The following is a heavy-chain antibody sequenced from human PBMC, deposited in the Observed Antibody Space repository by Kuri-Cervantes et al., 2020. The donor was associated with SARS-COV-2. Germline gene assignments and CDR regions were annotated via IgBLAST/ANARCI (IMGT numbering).Heavy chain of an antibody. CDR1: GFTFSSYG. CDR2: IKQDGSEK. D-gene: IGHD3-10*01. V-gene: IGHV3-7*01. J-gene: IGHJ5*02. CDR3: AAEGDSYYGSEGFDP. Sequence: GESLKISCAASGFTFSSYGMHWVRQAPGKGLEWVANIKQDGSEKYYVDSVKGRFTISRDNAKNSLYLQMNSLRAEDTAVYYCAAEGDSYYGSEGFDPWGQGTLVTVSS.